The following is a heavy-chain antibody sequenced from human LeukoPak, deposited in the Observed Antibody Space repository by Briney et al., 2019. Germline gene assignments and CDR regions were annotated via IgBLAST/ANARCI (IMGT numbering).Heavy chain of an antibody. J-gene: IGHJ6*02. CDR2: MNPNSGNT. CDR3: ARGLPGEYYYYGMDV. Sequence: ASVKVSCKASGYTFTSYDINWVRQATGQGLEWMGWMNPNSGNTGYAQKFQGRVTMTRNTSISTAYMELSSLRSEDTAVYYCARGLPGEYYYYGMDVWGQGTTVTVSS. V-gene: IGHV1-8*01. D-gene: IGHD7-27*01. CDR1: GYTFTSYD.